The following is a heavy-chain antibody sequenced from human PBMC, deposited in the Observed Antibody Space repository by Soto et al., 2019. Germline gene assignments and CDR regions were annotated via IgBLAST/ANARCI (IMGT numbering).Heavy chain of an antibody. J-gene: IGHJ1*01. CDR2: IIPILGTA. V-gene: IGHV1-69*12. Sequence: QVQLVQSGAEVKKPGSSVKVSCKASGGTFSSYAISCVRQAPGQVLEWMGWIIPILGTANYAQKFQGRVTITADESTSTAYMELSSLRSEDTAVYYCARGNSTVRTLYFQHWGQGTLVTVSS. CDR3: ARGNSTVRTLYFQH. D-gene: IGHD4-17*01. CDR1: GGTFSSYA.